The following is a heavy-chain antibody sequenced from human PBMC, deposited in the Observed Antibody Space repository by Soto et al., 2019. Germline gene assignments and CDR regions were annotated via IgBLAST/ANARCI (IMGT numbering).Heavy chain of an antibody. CDR1: CGSIISYY. J-gene: IGHJ5*02. Sequence: SETLSLTCTFSCGSIISYYWSWIRQPPGKGLEWIGYIYYSGSTNCNPSLKSRVTTSVDTSKSQFSLNLRSVTAADTAVYYCARVVGYCSGGTCYSGRFDPWGQGTLVTVSS. V-gene: IGHV4-59*01. D-gene: IGHD2-15*01. CDR3: ARVVGYCSGGTCYSGRFDP. CDR2: IYYSGST.